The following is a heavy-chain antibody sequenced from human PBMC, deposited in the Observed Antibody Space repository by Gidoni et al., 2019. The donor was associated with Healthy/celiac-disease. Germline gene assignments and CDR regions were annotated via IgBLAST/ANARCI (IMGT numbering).Heavy chain of an antibody. J-gene: IGHJ4*02. CDR1: GYSFTSYW. CDR2: IYPGDPDT. V-gene: IGHV5-51*01. CDR3: ARPRPYGDLLGPFDY. D-gene: IGHD4-17*01. Sequence: VQLVQSGAAVKKPGESLKLSCKGSGYSFTSYWIGWVRPLPGKGLEWLVIIYPGDPDTRYSPSFQGQVTSSADKSISTAYLQWSSLKASDTAMYYWARPRPYGDLLGPFDYWGQGTLVTVSS.